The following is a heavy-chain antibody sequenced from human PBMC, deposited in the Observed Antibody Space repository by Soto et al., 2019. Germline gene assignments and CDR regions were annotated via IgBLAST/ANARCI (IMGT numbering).Heavy chain of an antibody. CDR1: GGSINSGVYY. D-gene: IGHD3-10*01. J-gene: IGHJ3*02. Sequence: PSETLSLTCTVSGGSINSGVYYWSWIRRHPGKGLEWIGYISYSGSTYYNPSLKSRVTISVDTSKNQFSLRLSSVTAADTAVYYCARDSTHYYGSGSSPDDAFDIWAQGTMVTVS. CDR2: ISYSGST. CDR3: ARDSTHYYGSGSSPDDAFDI. V-gene: IGHV4-31*03.